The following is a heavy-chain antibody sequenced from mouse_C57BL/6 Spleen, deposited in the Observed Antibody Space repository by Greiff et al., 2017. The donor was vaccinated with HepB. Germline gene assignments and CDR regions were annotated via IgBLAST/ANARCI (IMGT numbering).Heavy chain of an antibody. CDR3: ARNLYYFDY. CDR2: IDPSDSYT. V-gene: IGHV1-69*01. J-gene: IGHJ2*01. Sequence: QVQLQQPGAELVMPGASVKLSCKASGYTFTSYWMHWVKPRPGQGLEWIGEIDPSDSYTNYNQKFKGKSTLTVDKSSSTAYMQLSSLTSEDSAVYYCARNLYYFDYWGQGTTLTVSS. CDR1: GYTFTSYW. D-gene: IGHD6-1*01.